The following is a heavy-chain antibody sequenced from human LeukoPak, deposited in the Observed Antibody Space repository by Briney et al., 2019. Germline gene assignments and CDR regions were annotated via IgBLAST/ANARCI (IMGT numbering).Heavy chain of an antibody. V-gene: IGHV4-34*01. Sequence: SETLSLTCAVYGGSFSGYYWSWIRQPPGKGLEWIGEINHSGSTNYNPSLKSRVTISVDTSKNQFSLKLSSVTAADTAVYYCARIGWLRAFDIWGQGTTVTVSS. J-gene: IGHJ3*02. CDR2: INHSGST. D-gene: IGHD5-12*01. CDR3: ARIGWLRAFDI. CDR1: GGSFSGYY.